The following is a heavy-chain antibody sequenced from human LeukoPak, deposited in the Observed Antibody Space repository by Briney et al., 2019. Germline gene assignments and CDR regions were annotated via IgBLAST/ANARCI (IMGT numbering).Heavy chain of an antibody. D-gene: IGHD6-19*01. CDR3: VRRGDASSGWGDHDF. J-gene: IGHJ4*02. Sequence: GGSLRLSCAASGFTFDDYAMHWVRQAPGKGLEWVSTIGGSGDKTFYADSVKGRFTISRDNSKNMVHLQMNSLTGEATALYYCVRRGDASSGWGDHDFWGQGALVTVSS. V-gene: IGHV3-23*01. CDR1: GFTFDDYA. CDR2: IGGSGDKT.